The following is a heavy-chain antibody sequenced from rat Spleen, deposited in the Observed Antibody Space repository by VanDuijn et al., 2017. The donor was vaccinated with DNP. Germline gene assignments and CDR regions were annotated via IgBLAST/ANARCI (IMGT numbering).Heavy chain of an antibody. CDR2: IGSAAYAP. D-gene: IGHD1-2*01. CDR3: ARHVSTTAGNYAMDA. Sequence: EVQLVESGGGLVQPGGSLKLSCAASGFTFSDQYMAWVRQAPTEGLEWVAYIGSAAYAPYYGDSVKGRFTISRDNAKSTLYLQMDSLRSEETATYYCARHVSTTAGNYAMDAWGQGTSVTVSS. J-gene: IGHJ4*01. CDR1: GFTFSDQY. V-gene: IGHV5S11*01.